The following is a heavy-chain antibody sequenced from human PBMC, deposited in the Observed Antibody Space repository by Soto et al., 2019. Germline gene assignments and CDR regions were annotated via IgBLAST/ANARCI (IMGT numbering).Heavy chain of an antibody. CDR1: GFSVRTNY. CDR3: ARAGVTPHFFDY. D-gene: IGHD3-3*02. J-gene: IGHJ4*02. V-gene: IGHV3-53*01. Sequence: PVGSLRLSCAASGFSVRTNYMSWVRQAPGKGLDWVSVFESGGSIYYSDSVKGRFIISRDYAKNTVYLQMNSLRVEDTAVYHCARAGVTPHFFDYWGQGTLVTVSS. CDR2: FESGGSI.